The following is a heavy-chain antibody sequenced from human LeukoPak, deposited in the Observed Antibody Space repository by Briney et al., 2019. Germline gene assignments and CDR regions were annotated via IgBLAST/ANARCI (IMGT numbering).Heavy chain of an antibody. J-gene: IGHJ4*02. CDR2: INHSGST. CDR1: GGSFSGYY. V-gene: IGHV4-34*01. CDR3: ATYGSGSFDY. D-gene: IGHD3-10*01. Sequence: PSETLSLTCAVSGGSFSGYYWSWIRQPPGKGPEWIGEINHSGSTNYNPSLKSRVTISVDTSKNQFSLKLRSVTAADTAVYYCATYGSGSFDYWGQGTLVTVSS.